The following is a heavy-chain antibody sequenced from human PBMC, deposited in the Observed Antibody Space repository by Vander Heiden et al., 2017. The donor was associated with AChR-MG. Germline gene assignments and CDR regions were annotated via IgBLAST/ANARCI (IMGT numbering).Heavy chain of an antibody. CDR1: GGSFSGYY. Sequence: QVQLQQWGAGLLKPSETLSLTCAVYGGSFSGYYWSWIRQPPGKGLEWIGEINHSGSTNYNPSLKSRVTISVDTSKNQFSLKLSSVTAADTAVYYCARGPRAYCGGDCRHKRVSPMFDPWGQGTLVTVSS. V-gene: IGHV4-34*01. J-gene: IGHJ5*02. D-gene: IGHD2-21*02. CDR2: INHSGST. CDR3: ARGPRAYCGGDCRHKRVSPMFDP.